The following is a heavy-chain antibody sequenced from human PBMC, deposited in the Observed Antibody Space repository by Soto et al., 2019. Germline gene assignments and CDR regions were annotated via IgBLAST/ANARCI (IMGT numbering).Heavy chain of an antibody. CDR1: GFTFYNYA. V-gene: IGHV3-30*04. D-gene: IGHD3-3*01. Sequence: QVQLVGSGGGVVQPGRSLRLSCEASGFTFYNYAVHWVRQAPGRGLEWLAVISYDGIKKYYADSVKGRFTISRDNSRNTLSLQMNSLTVEDTAVYYCARPIFDFWSGYYYYGMDVWGQGTTVTVSS. CDR2: ISYDGIKK. J-gene: IGHJ6*02. CDR3: ARPIFDFWSGYYYYGMDV.